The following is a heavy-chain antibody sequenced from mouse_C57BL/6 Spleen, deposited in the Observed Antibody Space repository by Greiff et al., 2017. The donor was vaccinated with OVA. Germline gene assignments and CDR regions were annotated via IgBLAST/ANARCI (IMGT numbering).Heavy chain of an antibody. D-gene: IGHD3-3*01. CDR3: ARGDPFDY. CDR1: GFTFSSYA. Sequence: EVKLVESGGGLVKPGGSLKLSCAASGFTFSSYAMSWVRQTPEKRLEWVATISDGGSYTYYPDNVKGRFTISRDNAKNNLYLQLSHLKSEDTAMYYCARGDPFDYWGKGTTLTVSS. V-gene: IGHV5-4*03. CDR2: ISDGGSYT. J-gene: IGHJ2*01.